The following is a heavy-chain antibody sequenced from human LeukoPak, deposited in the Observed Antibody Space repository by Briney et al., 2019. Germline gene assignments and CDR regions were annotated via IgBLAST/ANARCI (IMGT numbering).Heavy chain of an antibody. CDR1: GYTFTSYG. J-gene: IGHJ4*02. CDR2: ISAYNGNT. CDR3: ARVGVVVVAALTYDY. D-gene: IGHD2-15*01. Sequence: ASVKVSCKASGYTFTSYGITWVRQAPGQGLEWMGWISAYNGNTNYAQKLQGRVTMTTDTSTSTVYMELRSLRSDDTAVYYCARVGVVVVAALTYDYWGQGTLVTVSS. V-gene: IGHV1-18*01.